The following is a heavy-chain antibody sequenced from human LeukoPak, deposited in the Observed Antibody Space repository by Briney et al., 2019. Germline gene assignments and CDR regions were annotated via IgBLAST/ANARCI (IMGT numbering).Heavy chain of an antibody. D-gene: IGHD6-19*01. CDR1: GGSFSSYY. CDR2: IFYSGSG. Sequence: SETLSLTCTVSGGSFSSYYWSWIRQPPGKGLEWLGYIFYSGSGNYSPSLKSRVSISVDTSKNQFSLNLGSVTAADTAVYYCASHSVGGPFDNWGQGTLVTVSS. J-gene: IGHJ4*02. CDR3: ASHSVGGPFDN. V-gene: IGHV4-59*01.